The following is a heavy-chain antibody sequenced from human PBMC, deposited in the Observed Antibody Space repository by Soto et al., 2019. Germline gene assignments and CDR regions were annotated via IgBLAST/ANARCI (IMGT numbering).Heavy chain of an antibody. Sequence: QVPLVQSGAEVKKPGSSVKVSCKASGGTFSSYAISWVRQAPGQGLEWMGGIIPIFGTANYAQKFQGRVTITADESTSTAYMELSSLRSEDTAVYYSARAPKDGGYDDYFDYWGQGTLVTVSS. J-gene: IGHJ4*02. V-gene: IGHV1-69*01. D-gene: IGHD5-12*01. CDR3: ARAPKDGGYDDYFDY. CDR1: GGTFSSYA. CDR2: IIPIFGTA.